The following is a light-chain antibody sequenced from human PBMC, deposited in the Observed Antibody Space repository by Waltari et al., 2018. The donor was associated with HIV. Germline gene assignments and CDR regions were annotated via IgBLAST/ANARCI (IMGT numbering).Light chain of an antibody. CDR1: QSLSSNY. Sequence: EIVLTQSPGTLSLSPGERAAPSCRASQSLSSNYLVWYQQKPGQAPRLLIYRVSSRATGIPDRFSGSGSGTDFTLTISRLEPEDFATYYCQQYGSSPYTFGQGTKVEIK. CDR2: RVS. CDR3: QQYGSSPYT. J-gene: IGKJ2*01. V-gene: IGKV3-20*01.